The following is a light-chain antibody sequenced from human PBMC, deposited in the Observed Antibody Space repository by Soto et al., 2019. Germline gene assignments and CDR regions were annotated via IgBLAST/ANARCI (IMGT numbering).Light chain of an antibody. J-gene: IGKJ1*01. CDR2: GAS. V-gene: IGKV3-20*01. CDR1: QSVSSSY. Sequence: EIVFTQSPCTLSLSPLERATLSCRASQSVSSSYLAWYQQKPGQAPRLLIYGASRRATGIPDRFSGSGSGTDITLTISRLEPEDFAVYYCHQSGDSPTFGQGTKVDIK. CDR3: HQSGDSPT.